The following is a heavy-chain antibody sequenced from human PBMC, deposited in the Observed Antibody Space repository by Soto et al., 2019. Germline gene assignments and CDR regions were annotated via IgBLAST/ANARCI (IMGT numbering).Heavy chain of an antibody. Sequence: GESLKISCKGSGYSFTSYWISWVRQMPGKGLEWMGRIDPSDSYTNYSPSFQGHVTISADKSISTAYLQWSSLKASDTAMYYCASYLPPPYYYDSSGRDYWGQGTLVTVSS. CDR1: GYSFTSYW. J-gene: IGHJ4*02. V-gene: IGHV5-10-1*01. D-gene: IGHD3-22*01. CDR3: ASYLPPPYYYDSSGRDY. CDR2: IDPSDSYT.